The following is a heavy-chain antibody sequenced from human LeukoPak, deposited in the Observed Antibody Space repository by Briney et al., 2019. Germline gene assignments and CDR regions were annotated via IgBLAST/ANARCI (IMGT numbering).Heavy chain of an antibody. D-gene: IGHD3/OR15-3a*01. J-gene: IGHJ4*02. V-gene: IGHV4-39*01. Sequence: SETLSLTCPVSGVSISSSNSYWGWIRQPPGKGLEWIGSIYYSGNTYYNASLKSQFSISIDTSKSQFSLRLTSVTAADTAVYYCARQTGSGLFILPGGQGTLVTVSS. CDR1: GVSISSSNSY. CDR3: ARQTGSGLFILP. CDR2: IYYSGNT.